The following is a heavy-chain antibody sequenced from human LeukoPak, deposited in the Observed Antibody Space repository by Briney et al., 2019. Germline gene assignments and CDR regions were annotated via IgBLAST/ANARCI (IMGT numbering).Heavy chain of an antibody. D-gene: IGHD3-9*01. CDR1: GGSISSYY. CDR3: ARRNDDILTGYNWFDP. V-gene: IGHV4-59*08. Sequence: PSETLSLTCTVSGGSISSYYWSWIRQPPGKGLEWIGYIYYSGSTNYNPSLKSRVTISVDTSKNQFSLKLSSVTAADTAVYYCARRNDDILTGYNWFDPWGQGTLVTVSS. J-gene: IGHJ5*02. CDR2: IYYSGST.